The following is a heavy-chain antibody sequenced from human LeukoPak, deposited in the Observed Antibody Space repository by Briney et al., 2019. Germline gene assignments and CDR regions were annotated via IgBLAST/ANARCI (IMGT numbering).Heavy chain of an antibody. D-gene: IGHD3-16*02. CDR1: GYSFTSYW. CDR3: ARRTESSLGLRWFDP. CDR2: IYPGDSDT. Sequence: GESLKISCKGSGYSFTSYWIGWVRQMPGKGLEWMGIIYPGDSDTRYSASFQGQVTISADKSISTAYLQWSSLKASDTAMYYCARRTESSLGLRWFDPWGQGTLVTVSS. J-gene: IGHJ5*02. V-gene: IGHV5-51*01.